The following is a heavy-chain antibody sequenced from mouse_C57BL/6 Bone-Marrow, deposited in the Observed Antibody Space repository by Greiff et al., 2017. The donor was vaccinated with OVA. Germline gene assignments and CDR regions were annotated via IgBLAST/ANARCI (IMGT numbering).Heavy chain of an antibody. Sequence: QVQLQQPGAELVMPGASVKLSCKASGYTVTSYWMHWVKQRPGQGLEWIGEIDPSDSYTNYNQKFKGKSTLTVDKSSSTAYMQLSSLTSEDSAVYYCARSPYFDYWGQGTTLTVSS. CDR3: ARSPYFDY. CDR1: GYTVTSYW. CDR2: IDPSDSYT. J-gene: IGHJ2*01. V-gene: IGHV1-69*01.